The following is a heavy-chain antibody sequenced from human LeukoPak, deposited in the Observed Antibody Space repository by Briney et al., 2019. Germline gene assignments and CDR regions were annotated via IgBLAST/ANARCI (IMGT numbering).Heavy chain of an antibody. D-gene: IGHD3-10*01. Sequence: SETLSLTCTVSGGSISGYYWSWIRLPPGKGLEWIAYIHYSGTTNYNPSLRSRVTISVDTSKNQFSLKVNSVTATDTAVYFCARHDSYALGSHPLDVWGEGTTVIVSS. J-gene: IGHJ6*04. CDR2: IHYSGTT. CDR3: ARHDSYALGSHPLDV. V-gene: IGHV4-59*08. CDR1: GGSISGYY.